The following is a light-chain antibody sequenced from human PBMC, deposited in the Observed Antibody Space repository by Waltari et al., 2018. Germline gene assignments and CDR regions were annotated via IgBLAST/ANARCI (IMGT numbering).Light chain of an antibody. CDR1: RSDVGAYNY. Sequence: QSALTQPASVSGSPGQSITISCTGTRSDVGAYNYVSWYQQHPGKVPKLIIYDVSHRPSGVSFRFSGSKSDNTASLTISGLQAEGEADYYCISYTTSDTMIFGGGTKLTVL. J-gene: IGLJ2*01. CDR2: DVS. V-gene: IGLV2-14*03. CDR3: ISYTTSDTMI.